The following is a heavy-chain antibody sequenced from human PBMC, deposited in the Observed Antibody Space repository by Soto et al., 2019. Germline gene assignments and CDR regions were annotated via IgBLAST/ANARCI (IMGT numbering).Heavy chain of an antibody. J-gene: IGHJ5*02. CDR1: GYTFTSYG. D-gene: IGHD3-9*01. V-gene: IGHV1-18*01. CDR2: ISAYNGNT. Sequence: QVQLVQSGAEVKKPGASVKVSCKASGYTFTSYGISWVRQAPGHGLEWMGWISAYNGNTNYAQKLQGRVTMTTDTSTSTAYMELRSLRSDDTAVYYCARSLSTALLRYFDCGWFDPWGQGTLVTVSS. CDR3: ARSLSTALLRYFDCGWFDP.